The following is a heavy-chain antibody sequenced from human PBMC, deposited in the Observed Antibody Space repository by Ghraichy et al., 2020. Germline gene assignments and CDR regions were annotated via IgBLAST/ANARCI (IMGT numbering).Heavy chain of an antibody. D-gene: IGHD6-19*01. V-gene: IGHV3-73*01. CDR2: IRSKPNTYAT. CDR1: GFSFSGSA. Sequence: GGSLRLSCAASGFSFSGSAMHWVRQASGKGLEWVGRIRSKPNTYATAYAASVKGRFTISRDDSKNTAYLQMNSLKTEDTAVYFCTRPGRVADPYYYYGMDVWGQGTTVTVSS. J-gene: IGHJ6*02. CDR3: TRPGRVADPYYYYGMDV.